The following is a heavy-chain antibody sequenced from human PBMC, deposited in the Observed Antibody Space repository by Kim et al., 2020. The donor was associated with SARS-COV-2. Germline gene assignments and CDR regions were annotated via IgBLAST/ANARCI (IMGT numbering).Heavy chain of an antibody. V-gene: IGHV4-59*13. J-gene: IGHJ3*02. CDR2: IYYSGST. Sequence: SETLSLTCTVSGGSISSYYWSWIRQPPGKGLEWIGYIYYSGSTNYNPSLKSRVTISVDTSKNQFSLKLSSVTAADTAVYYCARGAFDIWGQGTMVTVSS. CDR1: GGSISSYY. CDR3: ARGAFDI.